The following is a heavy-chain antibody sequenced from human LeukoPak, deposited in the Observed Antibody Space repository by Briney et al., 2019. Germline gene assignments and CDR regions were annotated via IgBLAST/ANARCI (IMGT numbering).Heavy chain of an antibody. CDR2: ISSSGSNT. CDR3: AKDAPLGYCSSASCYVARTKVFDQ. D-gene: IGHD2-2*01. V-gene: IGHV3-23*01. J-gene: IGHJ5*02. Sequence: GGSLRLSCAASEFTYGMNWVRQAPGKGLECVSAISSSGSNTYYADSVKGRFTISRDNSKNTLYLQMNSLRAEDTAVYYCAKDAPLGYCSSASCYVARTKVFDQWGQGTQVTVSP. CDR1: EFTYG.